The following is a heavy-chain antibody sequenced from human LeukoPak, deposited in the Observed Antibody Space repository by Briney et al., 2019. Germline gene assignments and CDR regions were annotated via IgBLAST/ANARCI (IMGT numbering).Heavy chain of an antibody. CDR3: ARAYGSGSNYYMDV. CDR1: GFTVSSNY. CDR2: IYSGGST. V-gene: IGHV3-66*01. Sequence: GGSLRLSCAASGFTVSSNYMSWVRQAPGKGLEWVSVIYSGGSTYYADSVKGRFTISRDNSKNTLYLQMNSLRAEDTAVYYCARAYGSGSNYYMDVWGKGTTVTISS. J-gene: IGHJ6*03. D-gene: IGHD3-10*01.